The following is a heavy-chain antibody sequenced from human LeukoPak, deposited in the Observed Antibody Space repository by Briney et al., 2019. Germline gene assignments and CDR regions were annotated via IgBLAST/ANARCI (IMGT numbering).Heavy chain of an antibody. D-gene: IGHD3-10*01. CDR3: ARNHYGSVDY. V-gene: IGHV3-74*01. CDR1: GCTFSNYW. CDR2: VNGDGSAT. J-gene: IGHJ4*02. Sequence: GGSLRLSCAASGCTFSNYWMHWVRQAPGKGLVWVSRVNGDGSATNYADSVKGRFTISRDNAKNTLYLQMNSLRPEDTAVYYCARNHYGSVDYWGQGTLVTVSS.